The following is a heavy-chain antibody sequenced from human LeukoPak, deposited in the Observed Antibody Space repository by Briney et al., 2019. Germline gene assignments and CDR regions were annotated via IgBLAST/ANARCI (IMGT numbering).Heavy chain of an antibody. CDR2: ISGSGDNT. V-gene: IGHV3-23*01. J-gene: IGHJ4*02. CDR1: GVTLSSYA. CDR3: AKGSYYDSSGSFYFDY. Sequence: GGSLRLSCAASGVTLSSYAMSWVRQAPGKGLGWVSGISGSGDNTYYADSVKGRFTISRDNSKNTLYVQVNSLGTEDTAAYYCAKGSYYDSSGSFYFDYWGQGTLVTVSS. D-gene: IGHD3-22*01.